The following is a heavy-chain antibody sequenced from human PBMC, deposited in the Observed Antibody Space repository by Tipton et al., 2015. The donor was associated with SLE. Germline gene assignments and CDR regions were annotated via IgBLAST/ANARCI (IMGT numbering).Heavy chain of an antibody. CDR1: GYSISSGYY. CDR3: ARHGDYYDSSGYSY. J-gene: IGHJ4*02. V-gene: IGHV4-38-2*01. Sequence: TLSLTCAVSGYSISSGYYWGWIRQPPGKGLECIGSIYHSGSTYYNPSLKSRITISTDASKNQFSLKLTSVTAADTAAYYCARHGDYYDSSGYSYWGQGTLVTVSS. D-gene: IGHD3-22*01. CDR2: IYHSGST.